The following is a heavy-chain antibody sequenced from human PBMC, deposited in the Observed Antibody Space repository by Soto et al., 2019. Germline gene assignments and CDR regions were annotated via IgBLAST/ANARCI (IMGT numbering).Heavy chain of an antibody. CDR1: GFTFRSYA. Sequence: GGSLRLSCAASGFTFRSYAMSWVRQAPGMGLEWVSGISNSGGNTHYADSVKGRFTISRDNSKNTLYLQMNSLRAEDTAVYYIAKDIATPSYAYLDSWAQGPLVPVSS. CDR2: ISNSGGNT. V-gene: IGHV3-23*01. D-gene: IGHD5-12*01. CDR3: AKDIATPSYAYLDS. J-gene: IGHJ4*02.